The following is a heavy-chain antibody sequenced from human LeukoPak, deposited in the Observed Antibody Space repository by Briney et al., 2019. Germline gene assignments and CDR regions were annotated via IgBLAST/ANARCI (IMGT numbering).Heavy chain of an antibody. V-gene: IGHV4-39*01. CDR1: GGSISSSGYY. CDR3: ARHEYSGSYYGLSWFDP. Sequence: PSETLSLTCTVSGGSISSSGYYWGWIRQPPGQGLEWIASIYDSGSTYYNPSLKSRVTISVDTSNNQLSLKLSSLTAADTAVYYCARHEYSGSYYGLSWFDPWGQGTLVTVSS. CDR2: IYDSGST. D-gene: IGHD1-26*01. J-gene: IGHJ5*02.